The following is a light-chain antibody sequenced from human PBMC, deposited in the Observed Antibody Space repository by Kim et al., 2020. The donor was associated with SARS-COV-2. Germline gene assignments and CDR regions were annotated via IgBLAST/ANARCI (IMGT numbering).Light chain of an antibody. Sequence: ASVGDRVPSTCRASQGISNYLAWYQQNPDKAPKLLIYGASTLQSGVPSRFSGSGSGTEFTLTISSLQPEDFATYSCQQFNVYPRTFGQGTKVEIK. CDR2: GAS. CDR1: QGISNY. V-gene: IGKV1-9*01. J-gene: IGKJ1*01. CDR3: QQFNVYPRT.